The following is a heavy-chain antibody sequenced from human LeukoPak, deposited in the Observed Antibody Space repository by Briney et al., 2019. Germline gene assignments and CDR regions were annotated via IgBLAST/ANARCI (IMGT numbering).Heavy chain of an antibody. CDR3: TKYTGNLDY. CDR1: GFSFRDHS. V-gene: IGHV3-49*04. J-gene: IGHJ4*02. D-gene: IGHD1-26*01. CDR2: IRSNAYGGTT. Sequence: GGSLRLSCTGSGFSFRDHSMSWVRQAPGKGLEWVGFIRSNAYGGTTEYAASVKGRFTISRDDSKGIAYLQMNSLKTEDTAVYYCTKYTGNLDYWGQGTLVTVSS.